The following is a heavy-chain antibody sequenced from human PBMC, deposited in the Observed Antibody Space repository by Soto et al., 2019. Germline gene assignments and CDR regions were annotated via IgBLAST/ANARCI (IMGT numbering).Heavy chain of an antibody. V-gene: IGHV4-31*03. J-gene: IGHJ5*02. CDR3: ARAWTATAGWANWFDR. CDR1: GGSISGEGYY. Sequence: QVQLQESGPGLVEPSQTLSLTCTVSGGSISGEGYYWSWIRQYSGRGLEWIGYIHYSGSTYYNPSLKCRVIISVDSSKTQCFLNLSPVTAADTAVYYCARAWTATAGWANWFDRWGQGTLVTVSS. CDR2: IHYSGST. D-gene: IGHD6-13*01.